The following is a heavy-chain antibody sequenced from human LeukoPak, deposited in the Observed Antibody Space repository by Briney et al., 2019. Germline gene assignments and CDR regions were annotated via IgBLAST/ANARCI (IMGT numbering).Heavy chain of an antibody. D-gene: IGHD5-12*01. CDR2: IRESGSNT. Sequence: GGSLRLSCEASGFTFSRFVMTWGRQAPGKGLEWVSAIRESGSNTYYTDSVKGRFTISRDNSKNTLYLQMNSLRAEDTAVYYCAKGGHSDYWGQGTLVTVSS. V-gene: IGHV3-23*01. CDR1: GFTFSRFV. CDR3: AKGGHSDY. J-gene: IGHJ4*02.